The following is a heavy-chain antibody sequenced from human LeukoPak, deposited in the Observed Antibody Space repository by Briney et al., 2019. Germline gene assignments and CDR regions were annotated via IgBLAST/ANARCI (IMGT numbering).Heavy chain of an antibody. V-gene: IGHV3-21*01. J-gene: IGHJ6*02. Sequence: TGGSLRLSCAASGFTFSSYGMSWVRQAPGKGLEWVSSISGSSSYIYYADSVKGRFTISRDNAKKSLYLQMSSLRAEDTAVYYCAFYYYYGMDVWGQGTTVTVS. CDR1: GFTFSSYG. CDR3: AFYYYYGMDV. CDR2: ISGSSSYI.